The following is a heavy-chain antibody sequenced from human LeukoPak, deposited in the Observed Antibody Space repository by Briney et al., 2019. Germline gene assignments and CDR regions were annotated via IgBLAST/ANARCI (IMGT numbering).Heavy chain of an antibody. CDR3: VRQTASGWYPFDH. CDR2: MPYSGST. V-gene: IGHV4-59*01. CDR1: GASISSYY. D-gene: IGHD6-19*01. J-gene: IGHJ4*02. Sequence: SETLSLTCSVSGASISSYYWGWVRQPPGKGLEWIGYMPYSGSTNYNPSLKSRVTIPVDTSKNQFSLKLTSVTAADTAVYYCVRQTASGWYPFDHWGQGTLVTVSS.